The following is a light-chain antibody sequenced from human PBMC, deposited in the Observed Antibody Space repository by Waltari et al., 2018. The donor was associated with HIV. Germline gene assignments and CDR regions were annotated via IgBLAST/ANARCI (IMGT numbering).Light chain of an antibody. CDR1: SSNIGSHF. Sequence: QSVLTQPPSASGTPGQRVTISCSGGSSNIGSHFVYWYQQVAGTTHKLLIFRNNNRPSVVSDRFSGSKSGTSASLSISGLRPEDEADYYCATWDDSSSGSWVFGGGTKVTVL. CDR2: RNN. CDR3: ATWDDSSSGSWV. V-gene: IGLV1-47*01. J-gene: IGLJ3*02.